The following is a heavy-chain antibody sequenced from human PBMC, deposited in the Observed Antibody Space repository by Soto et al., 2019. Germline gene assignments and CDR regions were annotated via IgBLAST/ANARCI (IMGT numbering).Heavy chain of an antibody. CDR1: GFTFSSYA. Sequence: GGSLRLSCSASGFTFSSYAMHWVRQAPGKGLEYVSAISSNGGSTYYADSVKGRFTISRDNSKNTLYLQMSSLRAEDTAVYYCVKPLAKGTAAAGIDYWGQGTLVTVSS. J-gene: IGHJ4*02. V-gene: IGHV3-64D*06. CDR2: ISSNGGST. D-gene: IGHD6-13*01. CDR3: VKPLAKGTAAAGIDY.